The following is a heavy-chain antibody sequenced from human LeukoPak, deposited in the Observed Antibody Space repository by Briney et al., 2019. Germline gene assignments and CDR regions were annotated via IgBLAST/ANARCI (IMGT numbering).Heavy chain of an antibody. V-gene: IGHV1-69*13. J-gene: IGHJ4*02. CDR1: GYTFTIYG. Sequence: SVTVSFTASGYTFTIYGISWVRQAPGQGLEWMGGIIPIFGTANYAQKFQGRVTITADESTSTAYMELSNLRSEDTAVYYCASQGGKRDYWGQGTLVTVSS. CDR3: ASQGGKRDY. CDR2: IIPIFGTA.